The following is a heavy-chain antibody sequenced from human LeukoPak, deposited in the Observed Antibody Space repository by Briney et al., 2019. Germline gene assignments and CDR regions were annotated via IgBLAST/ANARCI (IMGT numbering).Heavy chain of an antibody. D-gene: IGHD6-25*01. CDR3: ARQAAASAYNWFDP. J-gene: IGHJ5*02. V-gene: IGHV4-59*08. Sequence: SETLSLTCTVSGGSISSYYWSWIRQPPGKGLEWIWYIYTSGSTNHNPSLKSRVTISVDTSKNQFSLKLSSVTAADTAVYYCARQAAASAYNWFDPWGQGTLVTVSS. CDR2: IYTSGST. CDR1: GGSISSYY.